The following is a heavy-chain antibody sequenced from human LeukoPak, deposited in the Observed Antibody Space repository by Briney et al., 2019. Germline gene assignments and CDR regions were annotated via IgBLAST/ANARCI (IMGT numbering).Heavy chain of an antibody. J-gene: IGHJ6*02. D-gene: IGHD6-13*01. CDR1: GASVSSASY. CDR3: ARGVIIAAPYYYYGMDV. Sequence: PSETLSLTCTVSGASVSSASYWSWIRQPPGKGLEWIGYIYYSGSTNYNPSLKSRVTISVDTSKNQFSLKLSSVTAADTAVYYCARGVIIAAPYYYYGMDVWGQGTTVTVSS. CDR2: IYYSGST. V-gene: IGHV4-61*01.